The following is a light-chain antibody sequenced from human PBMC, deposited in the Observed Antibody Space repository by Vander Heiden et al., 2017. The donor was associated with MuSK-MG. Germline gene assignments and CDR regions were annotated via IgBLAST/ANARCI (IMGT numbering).Light chain of an antibody. CDR3: QQYYSSPLT. V-gene: IGKV4-1*01. Sequence: DIVLTHSPDPLAVSPGERATINSKSSQSVLYSSNNKNYLVWYQQKPGQPPKLLIYWASTRESGVPDRFSGSGSGTDFTLTISSLQAEDVAVYYCQQYYSSPLTFGGGTKVEIK. CDR1: QSVLYSSNNKNY. CDR2: WAS. J-gene: IGKJ4*01.